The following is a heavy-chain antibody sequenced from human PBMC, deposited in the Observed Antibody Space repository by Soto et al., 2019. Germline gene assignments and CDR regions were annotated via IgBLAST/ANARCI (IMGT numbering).Heavy chain of an antibody. D-gene: IGHD1-7*01. V-gene: IGHV6-1*01. CDR3: ARGRITGTLAPNWFDP. CDR2: TYYRSKWYN. Sequence: SQTLSLTCAISGDSVSGNSAAWNWIRQSPSRGLEWLGRTYYRSKWYNDYAVSVKSRITVTPDTSKNQFSLHLNSVTPEDTAVYYCARGRITGTLAPNWFDPWGQGTLVTVSS. CDR1: GDSVSGNSAA. J-gene: IGHJ5*02.